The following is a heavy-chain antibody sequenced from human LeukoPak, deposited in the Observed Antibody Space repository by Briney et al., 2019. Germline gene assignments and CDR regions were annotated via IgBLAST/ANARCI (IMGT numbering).Heavy chain of an antibody. CDR2: IIPILGTA. CDR3: ARTPQHSYYYYNMDV. Sequence: SVKVSCKASGGTFSTYAITWVRQAPGQGLEWMGGIIPILGTANYAQKFQDRVTITTDASTSTVYMELTSLRSEDTAVYYCARTPQHSYYYYNMDVWGKGTTVTVAS. J-gene: IGHJ6*03. CDR1: GGTFSTYA. V-gene: IGHV1-69*05. D-gene: IGHD5-18*01.